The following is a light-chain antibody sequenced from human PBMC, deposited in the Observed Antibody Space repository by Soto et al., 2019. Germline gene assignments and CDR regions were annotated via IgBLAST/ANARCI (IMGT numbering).Light chain of an antibody. CDR2: DAS. CDR1: QGIRDD. Sequence: AIQMTQSPSSLSASVGDRVTITCRASQGIRDDLGWYQQKPGKAPKLLIYDASSLQSGVPSRFSGSGFGTDFTLTISSLQPVDFATYYCLQDYNYPRTFGQGTKLEMK. J-gene: IGKJ2*01. V-gene: IGKV1-6*01. CDR3: LQDYNYPRT.